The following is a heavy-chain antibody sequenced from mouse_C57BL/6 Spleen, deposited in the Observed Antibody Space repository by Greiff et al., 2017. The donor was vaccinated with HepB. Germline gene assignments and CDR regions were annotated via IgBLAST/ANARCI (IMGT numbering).Heavy chain of an antibody. J-gene: IGHJ4*01. CDR3: AHYDGYYVKAMDY. CDR1: GFTFSDYG. Sequence: DVQLVESGGGLVKPGGSLKLSCAASGFTFSDYGMHWVRQAPEKGLEWVAYISSGSSTIYYADTVKGRFTISRDNAKNTLFLQMTSLRSEDTAMYYCAHYDGYYVKAMDYWGQGTSVTVSS. D-gene: IGHD2-3*01. V-gene: IGHV5-17*01. CDR2: ISSGSSTI.